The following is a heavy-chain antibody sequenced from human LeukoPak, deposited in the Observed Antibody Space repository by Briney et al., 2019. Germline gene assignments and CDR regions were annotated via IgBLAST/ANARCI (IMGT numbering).Heavy chain of an antibody. CDR3: AREDYSNVYYMDV. Sequence: SETLSLTCTVSGGSIRSYYWSWIRQPPGKGLEWIGYSFHSGSTNYSPSLKSRVTISVDTSKNQFSLKLSSVTAADTAVYYCAREDYSNVYYMDVWGKGTTVTVSS. D-gene: IGHD4-11*01. J-gene: IGHJ6*03. CDR1: GGSIRSYY. V-gene: IGHV4-59*12. CDR2: SFHSGST.